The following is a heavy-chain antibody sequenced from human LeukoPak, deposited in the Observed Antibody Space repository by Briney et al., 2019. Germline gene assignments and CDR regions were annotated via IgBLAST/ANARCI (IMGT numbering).Heavy chain of an antibody. CDR1: GGSISTYY. V-gene: IGHV4-4*07. CDR3: ARDLKWGWYFDL. CDR2: IYASGLT. Sequence: SGTLSLTCTVSGGSISTYYWHWVRQPAGKGLEWIGRIYASGLTNYNPSLKSRVTMSVDTSKNQFSLTLTSVTAADTAVYFCARDLKWGWYFDLWGRGTLVSVSS. J-gene: IGHJ2*01. D-gene: IGHD1-26*01.